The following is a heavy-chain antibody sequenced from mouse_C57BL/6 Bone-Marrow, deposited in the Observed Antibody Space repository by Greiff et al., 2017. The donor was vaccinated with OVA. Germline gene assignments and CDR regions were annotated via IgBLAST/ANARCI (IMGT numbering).Heavy chain of an antibody. CDR1: GFTFSSYG. D-gene: IGHD1-1*01. J-gene: IGHJ4*01. CDR3: ARHYYGSSYAMDY. V-gene: IGHV5-6*01. Sequence: EVMLVESGGDLVKPGGSLKLSCAASGFTFSSYGMSWVRQTPDKRLAWVATISSGGSYTYYPDSVKGRFTISRDNAKNTLYLQMSSLKSEDTAMYYCARHYYGSSYAMDYWGQGTSVTVSS. CDR2: ISSGGSYT.